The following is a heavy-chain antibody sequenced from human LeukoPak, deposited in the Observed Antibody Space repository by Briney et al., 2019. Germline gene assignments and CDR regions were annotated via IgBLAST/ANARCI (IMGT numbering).Heavy chain of an antibody. Sequence: GGSLRLSCAASGFTFDDYAMHWVRQAPGKGLEWVSGISWNSGSIGYADSVKGRFTISRDNAKNSLYLQMNSLRAEDMALYYCARHGTITMVRGRLRYYYMDVWGKGATVTISS. J-gene: IGHJ6*03. V-gene: IGHV3-9*03. CDR3: ARHGTITMVRGRLRYYYMDV. CDR2: ISWNSGSI. CDR1: GFTFDDYA. D-gene: IGHD3-10*01.